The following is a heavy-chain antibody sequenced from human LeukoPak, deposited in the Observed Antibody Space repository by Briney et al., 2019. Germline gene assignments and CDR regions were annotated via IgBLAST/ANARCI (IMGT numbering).Heavy chain of an antibody. CDR1: GSTFTSYW. D-gene: IGHD1-14*01. CDR2: IKQDGSEK. V-gene: IGHV3-7*01. Sequence: PGGSLRLSCAASGSTFTSYWMNWVRQAPGMGLEWVANIKQDGSEKYYVDSVKGRFTISRDNANNSLYLQMNSLRAEDTAVYYCARDPDRDGVDYWGQGILVTVSS. CDR3: ARDPDRDGVDY. J-gene: IGHJ4*02.